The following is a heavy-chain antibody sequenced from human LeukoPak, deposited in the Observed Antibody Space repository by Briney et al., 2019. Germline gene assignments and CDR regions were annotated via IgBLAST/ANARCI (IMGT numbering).Heavy chain of an antibody. D-gene: IGHD3-10*01. Sequence: GGSLRLSCAASGFTFSSYGMHWVRQAPGKGLEWVSFIRYDGSNKYYADSVKGRFTISRDNSKNTLYLEMISLRAEDTAVYYCAKDQYRYGSGGYSDYWGQGTLVTVSS. CDR3: AKDQYRYGSGGYSDY. CDR1: GFTFSSYG. CDR2: IRYDGSNK. J-gene: IGHJ4*02. V-gene: IGHV3-30*02.